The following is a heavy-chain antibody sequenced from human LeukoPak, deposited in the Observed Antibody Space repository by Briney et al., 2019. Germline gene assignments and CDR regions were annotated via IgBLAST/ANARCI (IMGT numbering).Heavy chain of an antibody. V-gene: IGHV3-66*01. CDR1: GFTVSSNY. CDR3: ASGKYYYDSSGYFDY. CDR2: IYSGGST. D-gene: IGHD3-22*01. J-gene: IGHJ4*02. Sequence: PGGSLRLSCAASGFTVSSNYMSWVRQAPGKGPEWVSVIYSGGSTYYADSVKGRFTISRDNSKNTLYLQMNSLRAEDTAVYYCASGKYYYDSSGYFDYWGQGTLVTVSS.